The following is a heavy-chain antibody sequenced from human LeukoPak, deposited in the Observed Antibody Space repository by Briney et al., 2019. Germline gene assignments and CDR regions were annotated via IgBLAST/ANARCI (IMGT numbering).Heavy chain of an antibody. J-gene: IGHJ6*03. CDR1: GYTFTSYD. Sequence: ASVKVSCKASGYTFTSYDINWVRQASGQGLEWMGWMSPKSANTGYAQKFQGRVTITRDTSISTAYMELSSLTSEDTAVYYCARGPMVRAWGYYYYYMDVWGKGTTVTISS. D-gene: IGHD3-10*01. V-gene: IGHV1-8*03. CDR3: ARGPMVRAWGYYYYYMDV. CDR2: MSPKSANT.